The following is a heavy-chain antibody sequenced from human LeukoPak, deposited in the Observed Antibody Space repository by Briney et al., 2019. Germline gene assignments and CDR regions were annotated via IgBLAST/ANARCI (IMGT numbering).Heavy chain of an antibody. CDR3: ARDSMVREKLLDY. V-gene: IGHV3-11*05. Sequence: GGSLRLSCAASGFTFSDYYMSWIRQAPGKGLEWVSYISSTSSYTNYADSVKGRFTISRDNAKNSLYLQINSPRADDTAVYYCARDSMVREKLLDYWGQGALVTVSS. CDR1: GFTFSDYY. CDR2: ISSTSSYT. D-gene: IGHD3-10*01. J-gene: IGHJ4*02.